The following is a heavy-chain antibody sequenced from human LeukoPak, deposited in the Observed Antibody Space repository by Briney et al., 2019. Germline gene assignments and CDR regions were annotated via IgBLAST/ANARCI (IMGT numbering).Heavy chain of an antibody. J-gene: IGHJ4*02. V-gene: IGHV3-23*01. CDR1: GFTFSSYA. CDR3: AKGGLYYDFWSGYYGHYFDY. CDR2: ISGSGGST. Sequence: GGSLRLSCAASGFTFSSYAMSWVRQAPGKGLEWVSAISGSGGSTYYADSVKGRFTISRDNSKNTLYLQMNSLRAEDTAVYYCAKGGLYYDFWSGYYGHYFDYWGQGTLVTVSS. D-gene: IGHD3-3*01.